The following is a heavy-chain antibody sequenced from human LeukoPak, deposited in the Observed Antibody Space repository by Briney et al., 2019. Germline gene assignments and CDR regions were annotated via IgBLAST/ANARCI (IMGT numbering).Heavy chain of an antibody. D-gene: IGHD2-21*02. V-gene: IGHV4-39*01. J-gene: IGHJ4*02. Sequence: SETLSLTCTVSAGSLSSGNYQWGWIRQPPRKGLECIALIAHSGTTYYNPSLKRRLTLSVDTSKNQFSLKLNSVTTADTAVYYCLRAQGCSGGDCQVCWGQGTLVTVSS. CDR3: LRAQGCSGGDCQVC. CDR2: IAHSGTT. CDR1: AGSLSSGNYQ.